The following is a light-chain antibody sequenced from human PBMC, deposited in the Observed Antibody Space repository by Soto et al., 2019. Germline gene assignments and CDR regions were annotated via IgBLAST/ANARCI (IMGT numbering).Light chain of an antibody. CDR1: QSVSRR. CDR3: HTYNTYSLHT. CDR2: DAS. J-gene: IGKJ2*01. Sequence: GDRVTITCWASQSVSRRLAWYQQKPGKAPKLLIYDASSLDSGVPSRFSGRGSGTEFTLTISSLQPDDCATYYCHTYNTYSLHTFGQGTKVDIK. V-gene: IGKV1-5*01.